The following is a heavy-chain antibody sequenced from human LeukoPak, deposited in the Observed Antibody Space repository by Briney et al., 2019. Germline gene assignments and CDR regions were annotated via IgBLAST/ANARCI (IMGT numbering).Heavy chain of an antibody. CDR1: GFTFSNAR. CDR3: TTGHLGGYSYGYYFDY. Sequence: GGSLRLSCAASGFTFSNARMSWVRQAPGKGLEWVGRIKSKTDGGTTDYAAPVKGRFTISRDDSKNTLYLQMNSLKTEDTAVYYCTTGHLGGYSYGYYFDYWGQGTLVTVSS. J-gene: IGHJ4*02. CDR2: IKSKTDGGTT. V-gene: IGHV3-15*01. D-gene: IGHD5-18*01.